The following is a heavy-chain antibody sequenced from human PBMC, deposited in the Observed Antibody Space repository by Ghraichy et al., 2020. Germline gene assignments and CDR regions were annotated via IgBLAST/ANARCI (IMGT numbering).Heavy chain of an antibody. J-gene: IGHJ4*02. CDR1: GYTFTSYG. D-gene: IGHD3-16*02. CDR3: ARDPHPLYDYVWGSYRSSGDY. CDR2: ISAYNGNT. V-gene: IGHV1-18*04. Sequence: ASVKVSCKASGYTFTSYGISWVRQAPGQGLEWMGWISAYNGNTNYAQKLQGRVTMTTDTSTSTAYMELRSLRSDDTAVYYCARDPHPLYDYVWGSYRSSGDYWGQGTLVTVSS.